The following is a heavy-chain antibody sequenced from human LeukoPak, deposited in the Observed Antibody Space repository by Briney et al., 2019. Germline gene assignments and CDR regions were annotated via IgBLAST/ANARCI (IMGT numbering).Heavy chain of an antibody. D-gene: IGHD5-12*01. CDR1: GGSISSYY. Sequence: SETLSLTCTVSGGSISSYYWSWIRQPAGRGLEWIGRISSSGSTNCNPSLKSRVTMSVDRSKNQISLMLYSVTAADTAVYFCTRDSSGYDWFYDYWGQGTLVTVSS. CDR3: TRDSSGYDWFYDY. J-gene: IGHJ4*02. V-gene: IGHV4-4*07. CDR2: ISSSGST.